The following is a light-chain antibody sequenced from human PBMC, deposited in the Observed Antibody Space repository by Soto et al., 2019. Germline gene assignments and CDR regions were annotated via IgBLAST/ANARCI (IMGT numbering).Light chain of an antibody. CDR2: GTS. CDR1: QSVNGY. Sequence: EILLTQSPATLSLSPGERATLSCRASQSVNGYLAWHQQKPGQAPRLLIYGTSNRATGIPARFSGSGSGTDFTLTISSLEPEDFAVYYCQQRSNWPVPFGQGTRLESK. CDR3: QQRSNWPVP. V-gene: IGKV3-11*01. J-gene: IGKJ5*01.